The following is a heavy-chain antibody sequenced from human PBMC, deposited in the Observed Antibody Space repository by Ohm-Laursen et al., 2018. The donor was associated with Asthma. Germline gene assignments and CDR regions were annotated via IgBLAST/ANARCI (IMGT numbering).Heavy chain of an antibody. CDR1: GYTFNSYY. Sequence: ASVKVSCKASGYTFNSYYMHWVRQAPGPGLEWMGLINPSDGSTTYAQKFQGRVTMTRDTSTSTVYMELSSLRSEDTAVYYCARGISSSGDRDYWGQGTLVTVSS. J-gene: IGHJ4*02. D-gene: IGHD4-17*01. CDR3: ARGISSSGDRDY. V-gene: IGHV1-46*02. CDR2: INPSDGST.